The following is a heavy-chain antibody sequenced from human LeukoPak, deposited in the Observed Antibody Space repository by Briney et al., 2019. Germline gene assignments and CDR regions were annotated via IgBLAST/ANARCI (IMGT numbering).Heavy chain of an antibody. CDR2: ISYDGSNK. J-gene: IGHJ5*02. CDR1: GFTFSSYG. D-gene: IGHD6-19*01. CDR3: ARDVVAVAGTWFDP. V-gene: IGHV3-30*03. Sequence: GGSLRLSCAASGFTFSSYGTHWVRQAPGKGLEWVAVISYDGSNKYYADSVKGRFTISRDNAKNSLYLQMNSLRAEDTAVYYCARDVVAVAGTWFDPWGQGTLVTVSS.